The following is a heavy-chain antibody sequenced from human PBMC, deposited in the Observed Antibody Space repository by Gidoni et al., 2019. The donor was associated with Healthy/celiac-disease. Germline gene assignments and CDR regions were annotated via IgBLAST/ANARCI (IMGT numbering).Heavy chain of an antibody. CDR1: GGTFSSYA. CDR2: IIPILGIA. D-gene: IGHD6-6*01. Sequence: QVQLVQSGAEVKKPGSSVKVSCKASGGTFSSYAISWVRQAPGQGLEWMGRIIPILGIANYAQKFQGRVTITADKSTSTAYMELSSLRSEDTAVYYCARRLLEYSSSKNPYYFDYWGQGTLVTVSS. CDR3: ARRLLEYSSSKNPYYFDY. V-gene: IGHV1-69*04. J-gene: IGHJ4*02.